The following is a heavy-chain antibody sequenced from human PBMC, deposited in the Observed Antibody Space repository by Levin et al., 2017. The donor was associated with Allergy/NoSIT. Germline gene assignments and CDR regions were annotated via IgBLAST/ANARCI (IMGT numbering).Heavy chain of an antibody. CDR2: IYSGGTT. CDR1: GFTVSSNY. V-gene: IGHV3-53*01. Sequence: GASVKVSCAASGFTVSSNYITWVRQAPGKGLEWVSVIYSGGTTYSADSVKGRFTISRDNSKNTLYLQMNSLRVEDTAVYYCARGKGKNYYDSSGNFDYWGQGTLVTVSS. D-gene: IGHD3-22*01. CDR3: ARGKGKNYYDSSGNFDY. J-gene: IGHJ4*02.